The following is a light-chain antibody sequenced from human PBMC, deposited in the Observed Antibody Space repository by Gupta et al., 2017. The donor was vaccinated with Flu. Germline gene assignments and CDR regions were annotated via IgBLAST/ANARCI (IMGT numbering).Light chain of an antibody. CDR1: QSISSW. J-gene: IGKJ1*01. V-gene: IGKV1-5*03. CDR3: QQYTGLWT. Sequence: RVTITCRASQSISSWLAWYQQKPGKAPKLLIYKASTLESGVTSRFSGSGSGTEFTLTISSLQPDDFATYYCQQYTGLWTFGQGTTVEIK. CDR2: KAS.